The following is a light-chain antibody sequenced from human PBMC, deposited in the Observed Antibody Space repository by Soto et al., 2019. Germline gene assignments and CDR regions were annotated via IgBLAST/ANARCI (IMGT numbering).Light chain of an antibody. CDR1: QSISDW. V-gene: IGKV1-5*03. CDR2: KAS. CDR3: KQYNSYFTWT. Sequence: IKMYQSPSTLSSTVGDSVTITCRASQSISDWSAWYQQKPGKAPKLLIYKASSLESGVPSRFSGSGSGTEFTLTISSLQPDDFATYYCKQYNSYFTWTFGQGTKVDIK. J-gene: IGKJ1*01.